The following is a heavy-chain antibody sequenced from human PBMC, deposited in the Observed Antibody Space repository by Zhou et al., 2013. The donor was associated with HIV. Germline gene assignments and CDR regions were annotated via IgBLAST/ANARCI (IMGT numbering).Heavy chain of an antibody. Sequence: QVQLLQSGPEVKKPGASVKVSCKASGFTFTAFGISWVRQAPGQGLEWMGWISSYNGHTNYAQNFQGRVTVTTDTSTGTAYMELRSLRSDDTALYYCARAYSTAWYGGGFYYMDVWGTGTTVTVSS. CDR3: ARAYSTAWYGGGFYYMDV. CDR2: ISSYNGHT. CDR1: GFTFTAFG. V-gene: IGHV1-18*01. J-gene: IGHJ6*03. D-gene: IGHD4-4*01.